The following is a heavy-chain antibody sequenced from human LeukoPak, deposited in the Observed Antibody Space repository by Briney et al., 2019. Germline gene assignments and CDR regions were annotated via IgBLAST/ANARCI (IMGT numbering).Heavy chain of an antibody. J-gene: IGHJ4*02. CDR3: ASSIAAAGPYDY. CDR2: IYYSGST. Sequence: PSETLSLTCTVSGDSISTYYWSWIRQPPGKGLEWIGYIYYSGSTNYNPSLKSRVTISVDTSKNQFSLKLSSVTAADTAVYYCASSIAAAGPYDYWGQGTLVTVSS. D-gene: IGHD6-13*01. CDR1: GDSISTYY. V-gene: IGHV4-59*01.